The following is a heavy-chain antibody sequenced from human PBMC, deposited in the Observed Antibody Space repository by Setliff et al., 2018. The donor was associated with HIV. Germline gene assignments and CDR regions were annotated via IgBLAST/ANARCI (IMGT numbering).Heavy chain of an antibody. V-gene: IGHV1-8*02. J-gene: IGHJ6*03. CDR1: GYTFTSYD. Sequence: ASVKVSCKASGYTFTSYDINWVRQATGQGLEWMGWMNPNSGNTGYAQKFQGRVTMTRNTSISTAYMELSSLRSEDTAVYYCSKVSEHRTSSGSFYYYMDVWGEGTTVTVSS. CDR3: SKVSEHRTSSGSFYYYMDV. D-gene: IGHD6-6*01. CDR2: MNPNSGNT.